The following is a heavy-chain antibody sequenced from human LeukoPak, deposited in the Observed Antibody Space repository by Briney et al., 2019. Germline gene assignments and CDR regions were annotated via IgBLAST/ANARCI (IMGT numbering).Heavy chain of an antibody. V-gene: IGHV3-23*01. D-gene: IGHD5-18*01. CDR1: GFTFSSYA. CDR3: AKGPANGIQPWVGDFDY. CDR2: ISGSGGST. J-gene: IGHJ4*02. Sequence: GGSLRLSCAASGFTFSSYAMSWVRQAPGKGLEWVSAISGSGGSTYYADSVKGRFTISRDNSKNTLYLQMNSLRAEDTAVYYFAKGPANGIQPWVGDFDYWGQGTLVTVSS.